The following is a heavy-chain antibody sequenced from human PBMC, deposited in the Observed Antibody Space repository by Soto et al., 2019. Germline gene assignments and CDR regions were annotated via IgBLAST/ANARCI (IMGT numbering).Heavy chain of an antibody. J-gene: IGHJ3*02. CDR3: ASPCSTTVAMVRGVKDAFDI. CDR2: IIPILGIA. CDR1: GGTFSSYA. D-gene: IGHD3-10*01. Sequence: ASVKVSCKASGGTFSSYAISWVRQAPGQGLEWMGGIIPILGIANYAQKFQGRVTITADKSTSTAYMELSSLRSEDTAVYYCASPCSTTVAMVRGVKDAFDIWGQGTMVTVSS. V-gene: IGHV1-69*10.